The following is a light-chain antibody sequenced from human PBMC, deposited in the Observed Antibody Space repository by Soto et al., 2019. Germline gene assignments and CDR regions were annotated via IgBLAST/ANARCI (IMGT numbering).Light chain of an antibody. Sequence: QAVVTQEPSLTVSPGGTVTLTCGSSTGAVTSGHYPYWFQQKPGQAPRTLIYDTSNKHSWTPARFSASLLGGKAALTLSGAQPEDEAEYYCLLYYSGARVFGGGTKHRP. J-gene: IGLJ3*02. CDR1: TGAVTSGHY. V-gene: IGLV7-46*01. CDR3: LLYYSGARV. CDR2: DTS.